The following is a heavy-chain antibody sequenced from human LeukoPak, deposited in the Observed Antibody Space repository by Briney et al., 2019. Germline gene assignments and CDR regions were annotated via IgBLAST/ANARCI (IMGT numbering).Heavy chain of an antibody. CDR2: IYTSGST. CDR1: GGSISSYY. V-gene: IGHV4-4*08. Sequence: PSETLSLTCTVSGGSISSYYWSWIRQPPGKGLEWIGYIYTSGSTNYNPSLKSRVTISVDTSKNQFSLKLSSVTAADTAVYYCARTGYCSGGSCYHYYYYYMDVWGKGTTVTISS. CDR3: ARTGYCSGGSCYHYYYYYMDV. J-gene: IGHJ6*03. D-gene: IGHD2-15*01.